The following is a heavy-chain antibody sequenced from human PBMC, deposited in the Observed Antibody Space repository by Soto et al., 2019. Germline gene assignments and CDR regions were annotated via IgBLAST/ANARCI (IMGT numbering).Heavy chain of an antibody. J-gene: IGHJ6*02. D-gene: IGHD2-2*01. V-gene: IGHV1-2*04. CDR3: ATSYQLPSYYYYYAMDV. CDR1: GYTFTGYY. Sequence: ASVKVSCKASGYTFTGYYMHWVRQAPGQGLEWMGWINPNSGGTNYAQKFQGWVTMTRDTSISTAYMELSRLRSDDTAVYYCATSYQLPSYYYYYAMDVWGQGTTVTVSS. CDR2: INPNSGGT.